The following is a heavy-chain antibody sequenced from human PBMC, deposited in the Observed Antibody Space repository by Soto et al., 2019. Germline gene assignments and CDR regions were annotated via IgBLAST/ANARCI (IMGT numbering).Heavy chain of an antibody. J-gene: IGHJ4*02. V-gene: IGHV3-15*01. CDR1: GFTFSNAW. CDR3: TTSGYSYGYPFRY. D-gene: IGHD5-18*01. CDR2: IKSKTDGGTT. Sequence: PGGPLRLSCAASGFTFSNAWMSWVRQAPGKGLEWVGRIKSKTDGGTTDYAAPVKGRFTISRDDSKNTLYLQMNSLKTEDTAVYYCTTSGYSYGYPFRYWGQGTLVTAPQ.